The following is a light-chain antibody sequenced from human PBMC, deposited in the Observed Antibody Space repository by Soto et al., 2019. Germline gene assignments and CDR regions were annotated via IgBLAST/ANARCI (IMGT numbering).Light chain of an antibody. CDR2: DVS. CDR1: SSDVGSFDS. CDR3: SSFTTSSTIV. V-gene: IGLV2-14*01. Sequence: ALTQPASVSVSPGQPITISCTGTSSDVGSFDSVAWYQHNPGKAPKLMIYDVSNRPSGVSSRFSGSKSGNTASLSISGLQTEDQANHYCSSFTTSSTIVFGTGTKVTVL. J-gene: IGLJ1*01.